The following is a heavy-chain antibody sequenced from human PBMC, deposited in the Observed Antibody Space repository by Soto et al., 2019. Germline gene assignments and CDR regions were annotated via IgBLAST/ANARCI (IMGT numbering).Heavy chain of an antibody. CDR1: GGSISSYY. Sequence: SETLSVTCTVSGGSISSYYWSWIRQPPGKGLEWIGYIYYSGSTNYNPSLKSRVTISVDTSKNQFSLKLSSVTAADTAVYYCARYSGSPDAFDIWGQGTMGTLS. CDR3: ARYSGSPDAFDI. CDR2: IYYSGST. J-gene: IGHJ3*02. D-gene: IGHD1-26*01. V-gene: IGHV4-59*01.